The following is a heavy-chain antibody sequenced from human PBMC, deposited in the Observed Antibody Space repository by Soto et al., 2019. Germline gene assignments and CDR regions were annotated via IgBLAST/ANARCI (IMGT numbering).Heavy chain of an antibody. V-gene: IGHV4-59*11. Sequence: QVQLQESGPGLVKPSETLSLTCSVSGVSTSNHYWTWIRKPPGQGPEWIGCIYYRGTTNYNASFNSRVTISVDTSKNQFSLKSTSVTTPDTAVYYCARGGGSTYHDPEFDYSGPGILVTVSS. CDR3: ARGGGSTYHDPEFDY. D-gene: IGHD4-4*01. J-gene: IGHJ4*02. CDR2: IYYRGTT. CDR1: GVSTSNHY.